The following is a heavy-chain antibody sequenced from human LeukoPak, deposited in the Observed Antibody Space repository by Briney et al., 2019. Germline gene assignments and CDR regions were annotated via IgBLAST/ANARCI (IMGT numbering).Heavy chain of an antibody. CDR2: IYHSGST. Sequence: KSSGTLSLTCAVSGGSISSSNWWSWVRQPPGKGLAWIGEIYHSGSTNYNPSLKSRVTISVDKSKNQFSLKLSSVTAADTAVYYCAGRAQYYYGSGSYYKPLDYWGQGTLVTVSS. CDR3: AGRAQYYYGSGSYYKPLDY. CDR1: GGSISSSNW. J-gene: IGHJ4*02. D-gene: IGHD3-10*01. V-gene: IGHV4-4*02.